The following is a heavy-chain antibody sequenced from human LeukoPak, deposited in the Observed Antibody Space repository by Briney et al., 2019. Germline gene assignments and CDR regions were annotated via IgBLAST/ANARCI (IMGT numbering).Heavy chain of an antibody. CDR1: GFTFTNAW. Sequence: GGSLRLSCAASGFTFTNAWMSWVRQAPGKGLEWVANIKQDGSEKYCVDSVKGRFTISRDNAKNSLYLQMNSLRAEDTAVYYCARLYYDFWSGYSFDYWGQGTLVTVSS. J-gene: IGHJ4*02. V-gene: IGHV3-7*01. CDR3: ARLYYDFWSGYSFDY. CDR2: IKQDGSEK. D-gene: IGHD3-3*01.